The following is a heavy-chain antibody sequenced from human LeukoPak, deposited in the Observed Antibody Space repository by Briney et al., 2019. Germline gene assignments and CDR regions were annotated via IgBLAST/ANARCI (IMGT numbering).Heavy chain of an antibody. CDR2: INHSGST. D-gene: IGHD3-9*01. CDR3: ARESIIRYFDWLLAPSAYYYGMDV. V-gene: IGHV4-34*01. J-gene: IGHJ6*02. Sequence: PSETLSLTCAVYGGSFSGYYWSWIRQPPGKGLEWIGEINHSGSTNYNPSLKSRVTISVDTSKNQFSLKLSSVTAADAAVYYCARESIIRYFDWLLAPSAYYYGMDVCGQGTTVTVSS. CDR1: GGSFSGYY.